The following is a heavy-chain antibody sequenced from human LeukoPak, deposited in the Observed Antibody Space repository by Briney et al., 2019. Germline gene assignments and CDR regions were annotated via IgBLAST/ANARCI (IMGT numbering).Heavy chain of an antibody. Sequence: ASVKVSCKASGYTFTSYYMHWVRQAPGQGLEWMGIINPSGGSTSYAQKFQGRVTMTRDMSTSTVYMELRSLRSDDTAVYYCARVMGVYCSSTCCYYYYYYMDVWGKGTTVTISS. D-gene: IGHD2-2*01. J-gene: IGHJ6*03. CDR1: GYTFTSYY. V-gene: IGHV1-46*01. CDR2: INPSGGST. CDR3: ARVMGVYCSSTCCYYYYYYMDV.